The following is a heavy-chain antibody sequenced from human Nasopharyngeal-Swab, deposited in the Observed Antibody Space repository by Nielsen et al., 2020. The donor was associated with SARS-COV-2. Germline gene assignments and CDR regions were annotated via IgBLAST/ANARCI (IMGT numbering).Heavy chain of an antibody. J-gene: IGHJ6*02. CDR2: IYYSGST. CDR1: GGSISSSSYY. V-gene: IGHV4-39*01. D-gene: IGHD3-22*01. Sequence: SETLSLTCTVSGGSISSSSYYWGWIRQPPGKGLEWIGSIYYSGSTYYNPSLKSRVTISVDTSKNQFSLKLSSVTAADTAVYYCASDQSDSSGYYYVNYYYYGMDVWGQGTTVTVSS. CDR3: ASDQSDSSGYYYVNYYYYGMDV.